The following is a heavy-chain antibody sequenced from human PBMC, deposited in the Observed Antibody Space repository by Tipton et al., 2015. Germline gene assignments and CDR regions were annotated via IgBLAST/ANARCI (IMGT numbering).Heavy chain of an antibody. CDR1: AYSISSDYH. CDR3: ACQDYDSLTRDYQTVDY. D-gene: IGHD3-9*01. J-gene: IGHJ4*02. Sequence: TLSLTCAVSAYSISSDYHWGWIRQPPGKGLEWIGSISHSGNTYYNPSLKSRVTMSRDTSKNQFSLKLTSVTAADTAVYYCACQDYDSLTRDYQTVDYWGQGTLVTVSS. V-gene: IGHV4-38-2*01. CDR2: ISHSGNT.